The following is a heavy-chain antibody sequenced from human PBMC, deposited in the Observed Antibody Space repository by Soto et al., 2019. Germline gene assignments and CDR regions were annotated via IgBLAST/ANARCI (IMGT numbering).Heavy chain of an antibody. J-gene: IGHJ4*02. CDR3: ARRVRSGYRLDY. Sequence: QVQLQQWGAGLLKPSETLSLTCAVYGGSFSGYYWSWIRQPPGKGLEWIGEINHSGSTNYNPSLKSRVTISVDTSNNQFSLKLSSVTAADTAVYYCARRVRSGYRLDYWGQGTLVTVSS. CDR1: GGSFSGYY. CDR2: INHSGST. D-gene: IGHD3-22*01. V-gene: IGHV4-34*01.